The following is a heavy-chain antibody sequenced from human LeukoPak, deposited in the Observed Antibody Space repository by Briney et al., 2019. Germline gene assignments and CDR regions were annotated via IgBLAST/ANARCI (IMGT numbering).Heavy chain of an antibody. V-gene: IGHV3-30*18. D-gene: IGHD2-15*01. Sequence: GGSLRLSCAASGFTFSSYGMHWVRQAPGKGLEWVAVISYDGSNKYYADSVKGRFTISRDNSKNTLYLQMNSLRAEDTVVYYCAKDGEYCSGGSCSTNLPGYYYGMDVWGQGTTVTVSS. J-gene: IGHJ6*02. CDR1: GFTFSSYG. CDR3: AKDGEYCSGGSCSTNLPGYYYGMDV. CDR2: ISYDGSNK.